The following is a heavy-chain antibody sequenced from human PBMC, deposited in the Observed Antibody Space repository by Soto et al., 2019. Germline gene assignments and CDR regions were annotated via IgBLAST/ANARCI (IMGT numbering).Heavy chain of an antibody. CDR3: ARDMGYCTNGVCLNWLDP. Sequence: PGGSLRLSCVGSGFSFSAYWMTWVRQAPGKGLEWVANIKQDGSEKYYVDSVKGRFTISRDNAKNSLYLQMNSLRDEDTAVYYCARDMGYCTNGVCLNWLDPWGQGTLVTVSS. J-gene: IGHJ5*02. D-gene: IGHD2-8*01. V-gene: IGHV3-7*01. CDR2: IKQDGSEK. CDR1: GFSFSAYW.